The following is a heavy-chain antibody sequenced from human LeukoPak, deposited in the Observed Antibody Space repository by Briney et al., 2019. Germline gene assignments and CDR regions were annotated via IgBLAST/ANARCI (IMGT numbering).Heavy chain of an antibody. J-gene: IGHJ4*02. CDR2: IYYSGST. CDR1: GGSISSYY. CDR3: ARSGRPGVAFGVVRAAQYYFDY. V-gene: IGHV4-59*01. Sequence: PSETLSLTCTVSGGSISSYYWSWIRQPPGKGLEWIGYIYYSGSTNYNPSLKSRVTISVDTSKNQFSLKLSSVTAADTAVYYCARSGRPGVAFGVVRAAQYYFDYWGQGTLVTVSS. D-gene: IGHD3-3*01.